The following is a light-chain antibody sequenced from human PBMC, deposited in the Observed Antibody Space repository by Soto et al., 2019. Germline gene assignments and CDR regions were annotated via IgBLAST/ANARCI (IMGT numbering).Light chain of an antibody. CDR1: QSVGSNY. V-gene: IGKV3-20*01. J-gene: IGKJ1*01. CDR3: QHFGSSPPWP. CDR2: GAS. Sequence: EIVLTQSPGTLSLSPGERATLSCRASQSVGSNYLAWYQQKPGQAPRILIFGASGRATGIPDRFSGSGSGTDFTLTISRLEPEDFAVYYCQHFGSSPPWPFGQGTKVE.